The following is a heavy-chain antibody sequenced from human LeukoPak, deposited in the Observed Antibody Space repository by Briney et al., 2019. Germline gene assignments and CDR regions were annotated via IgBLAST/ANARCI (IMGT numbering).Heavy chain of an antibody. D-gene: IGHD6-6*01. CDR1: GFTFSSYA. V-gene: IGHV3-23*01. CDR2: VTGSGDST. J-gene: IGHJ4*02. CDR3: AKGLTYSSSPFDY. Sequence: GGSLRLSCAASGFTFSSYAMSWVRQAPGKGLEWVSGVTGSGDSTYYADSVKGRFTISRGNSKNTVYLQINSLRAEDTAVFYCAKGLTYSSSPFDYWGQGTLVTVSS.